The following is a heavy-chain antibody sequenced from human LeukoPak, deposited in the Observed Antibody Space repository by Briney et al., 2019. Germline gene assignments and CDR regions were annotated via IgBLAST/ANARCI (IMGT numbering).Heavy chain of an antibody. Sequence: SQTLSLTCAVSGDSVSNKNAAWNWIRQSPSRGLEWLGRTYYRSEWHTDYAFSVKGRITINADTSKNQFSLQLGYVTPEDTAVYYCASGWALSRGQGTLVTVSS. CDR3: ASGWALS. CDR1: GDSVSNKNAA. CDR2: TYYRSEWHT. V-gene: IGHV6-1*01. D-gene: IGHD1-26*01. J-gene: IGHJ4*02.